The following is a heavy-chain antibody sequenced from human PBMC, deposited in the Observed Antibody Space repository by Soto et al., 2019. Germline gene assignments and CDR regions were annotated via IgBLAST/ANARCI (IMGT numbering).Heavy chain of an antibody. V-gene: IGHV4-30-4*01. Sequence: QVQLQESGPGLVKPSQTLSLTCTVSVGSISSGDYYWSWIRQPPGKGLEWIGYSYYSGSTYYNPSLKRRVTISVETSKNKFSLKLSSVTAADPAVYYCARARGARYFDYWGQGTLVTVSS. CDR1: VGSISSGDYY. J-gene: IGHJ4*02. CDR2: SYYSGST. D-gene: IGHD2-15*01. CDR3: ARARGARYFDY.